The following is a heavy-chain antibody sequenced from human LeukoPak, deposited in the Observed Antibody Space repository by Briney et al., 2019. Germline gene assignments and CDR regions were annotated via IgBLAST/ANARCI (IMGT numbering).Heavy chain of an antibody. D-gene: IGHD6-19*01. Sequence: PSQTLSLTCAVSGGSISSGGYSWSWIRQPPGKGLEWIGYIYYSGSTYYNPSLKSRVTISVDTSKNQFSLKLRSVTAADTAVYHCARAETYSSGWYDPFFDYWGQGTLVTVST. CDR2: IYYSGST. J-gene: IGHJ4*02. V-gene: IGHV4-30-4*07. CDR1: GGSISSGGYS. CDR3: ARAETYSSGWYDPFFDY.